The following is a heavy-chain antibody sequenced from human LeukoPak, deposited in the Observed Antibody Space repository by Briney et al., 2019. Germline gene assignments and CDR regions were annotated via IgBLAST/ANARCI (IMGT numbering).Heavy chain of an antibody. CDR3: ARDPDYYDSSGRAFDI. J-gene: IGHJ3*02. V-gene: IGHV4-59*01. Sequence: NPSETLSLTCTVSGGSISSYYWSWIRQPPGKGLEWIGYIYYSGSTNYNPSLKSRVTISVDTSKNQFSLKLSSVTAADTAVYYCARDPDYYDSSGRAFDIWGQGTMVTVSS. D-gene: IGHD3-22*01. CDR1: GGSISSYY. CDR2: IYYSGST.